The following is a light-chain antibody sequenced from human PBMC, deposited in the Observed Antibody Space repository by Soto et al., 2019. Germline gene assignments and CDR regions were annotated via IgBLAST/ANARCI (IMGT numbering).Light chain of an antibody. CDR3: QHYGIPPYT. Sequence: EIVLTQSPGTLSLSPGERATLSCRASQSVSSSYLARFQQKPGQAPRLLIYGASSRATGIPDRFSGSGSGTDFTLTISRLEPEDFAVYYCQHYGIPPYTFGQGTKLEIK. V-gene: IGKV3-20*01. CDR2: GAS. J-gene: IGKJ2*01. CDR1: QSVSSSY.